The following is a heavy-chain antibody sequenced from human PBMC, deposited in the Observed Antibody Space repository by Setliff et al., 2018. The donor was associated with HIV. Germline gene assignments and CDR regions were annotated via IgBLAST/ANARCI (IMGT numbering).Heavy chain of an antibody. CDR3: ATDVDNAFNI. Sequence: LSCAAAGFTFSKAWMSWFRQIPGKGLEWVSNIRTDTDDMTYVGSAKGRFTSSRDNAKNSLYLQMNSLRVDDTAIYYCATDVDNAFNIWGQGTMVTVSS. V-gene: IGHV3-11*06. D-gene: IGHD1-1*01. CDR2: IRTDTDDM. CDR1: GFTFSKAW. J-gene: IGHJ3*02.